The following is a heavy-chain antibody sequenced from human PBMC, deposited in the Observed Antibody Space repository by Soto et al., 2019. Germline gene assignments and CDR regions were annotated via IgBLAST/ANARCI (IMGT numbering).Heavy chain of an antibody. CDR2: ISNDGSNK. V-gene: IGHV3-30*18. CDR1: GFSFSTYG. D-gene: IGHD6-13*01. CDR3: AKEQKDSSTWSELNY. J-gene: IGHJ4*02. Sequence: GGSLRLSRAASGFSFSTYGMHWVRQAPGKGLEWVAFISNDGSNKYYADSVKGRFTISRDNSKNTLYLQMNSLRAEDTAVYYCAKEQKDSSTWSELNYWGQGTLVTVS.